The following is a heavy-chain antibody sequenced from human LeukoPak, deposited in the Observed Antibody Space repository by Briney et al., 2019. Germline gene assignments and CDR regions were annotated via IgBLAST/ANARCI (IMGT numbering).Heavy chain of an antibody. Sequence: NPSETLSLTCTVSGGSISSYYWSWIRQPPGKGLEWIGYIHYSGSTNYNPSLKSRVTISVDTSKNQFSLKLSSVTAADTAVYYCARGDWSLYYFDYWGQGTLVTVSS. V-gene: IGHV4-59*01. D-gene: IGHD3/OR15-3a*01. J-gene: IGHJ4*02. CDR2: IHYSGST. CDR1: GGSISSYY. CDR3: ARGDWSLYYFDY.